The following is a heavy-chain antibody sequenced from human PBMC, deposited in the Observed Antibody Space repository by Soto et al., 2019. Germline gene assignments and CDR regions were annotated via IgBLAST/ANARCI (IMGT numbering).Heavy chain of an antibody. CDR2: IYYSGST. CDR3: ARDSGWGGGSSSPAFDP. CDR1: GGSISSGGYY. V-gene: IGHV4-31*03. J-gene: IGHJ5*02. Sequence: QVQLQESGPGLVKPSQTLSLTCTVSGGSISSGGYYWSWIRQHPGKGLEWIGYIYYSGSTYYNPSLKSRVTISVDTSKNQFSLKLSSVTAADTAVYYCARDSGWGGGSSSPAFDPWGQGTLVTVSS. D-gene: IGHD6-6*01.